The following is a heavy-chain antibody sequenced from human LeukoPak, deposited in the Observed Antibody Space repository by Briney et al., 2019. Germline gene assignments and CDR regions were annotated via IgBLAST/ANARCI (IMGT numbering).Heavy chain of an antibody. D-gene: IGHD4-17*01. J-gene: IGHJ3*02. Sequence: SETLSLTCAVYGGSFSGYYWSWIRQPPGKGLEWIGEINHSGSTNYNPSLKSRVTMSVDTSKNQFSLKLSSVTAADTAVYYCARGRVRSQNFWVTTSEDAFDIWGQGTMVTVSS. CDR1: GGSFSGYY. V-gene: IGHV4-34*01. CDR2: INHSGST. CDR3: ARGRVRSQNFWVTTSEDAFDI.